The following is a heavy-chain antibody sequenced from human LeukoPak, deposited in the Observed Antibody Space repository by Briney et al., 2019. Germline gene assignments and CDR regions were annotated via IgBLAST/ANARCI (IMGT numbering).Heavy chain of an antibody. V-gene: IGHV3-23*01. J-gene: IGHJ3*02. Sequence: GGSLRLSCAASGFTFSSTSMSWVRQAPGKGLEWVAVTVGGGDGTYYADSVKGRFTISRDNSNNTLYLQMNSLRAEDTAVYYCARRGGSSGWGDFDIWGQGTMVTVSS. CDR3: ARRGGSSGWGDFDI. CDR2: TVGGGDGT. CDR1: GFTFSSTS. D-gene: IGHD6-19*01.